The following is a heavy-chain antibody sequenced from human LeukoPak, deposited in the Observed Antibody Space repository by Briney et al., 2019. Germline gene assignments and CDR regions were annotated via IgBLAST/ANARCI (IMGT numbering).Heavy chain of an antibody. Sequence: PSGTLSLTCTVSGGSVSSGGYYWSWIRQPPGKGLEWIGYIYYSGSTNYNPSLKSRVTISVDTSKNQFSLKLSSVTAADTAVYYCARSRTLLSWYFDLWGRGTLVTVSS. CDR2: IYYSGST. CDR3: ARSRTLLSWYFDL. CDR1: GGSVSSGGYY. J-gene: IGHJ2*01. D-gene: IGHD1-14*01. V-gene: IGHV4-61*08.